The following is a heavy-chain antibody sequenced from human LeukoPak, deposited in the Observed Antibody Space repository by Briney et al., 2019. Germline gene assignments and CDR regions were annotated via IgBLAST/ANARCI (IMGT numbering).Heavy chain of an antibody. CDR3: ARASRYHDFWSGYVDY. J-gene: IGHJ4*02. CDR2: VYAGGNT. CDR1: GGSITFYY. Sequence: PSETLSLTCTVSGGSITFYYWTWIRQSAGKGLEWIGRVYAGGNTNYNPSLKTRTTLSLDTSNNEFSLMLTSVTAADTAIYYCARASRYHDFWSGYVDYWGQGILVTVSS. D-gene: IGHD3-3*01. V-gene: IGHV4-4*07.